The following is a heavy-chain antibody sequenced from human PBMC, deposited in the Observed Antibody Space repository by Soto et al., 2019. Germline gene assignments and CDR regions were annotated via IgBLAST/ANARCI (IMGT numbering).Heavy chain of an antibody. CDR2: ITRDGYNK. CDR1: GFIFKNYA. V-gene: IGHV3-30*04. D-gene: IGHD6-6*01. CDR3: TKSSGGSSSVGMDY. Sequence: PGGSLRLSCAVSGFIFKNYALNWVRQAPGKGLEWVASITRDGYNKYYADSVKGRFTISRDNSKNTLSLQMTALRVEDSSVYYRTKSSGGSSSVGMDYWGPGTLVTVSS. J-gene: IGHJ4*02.